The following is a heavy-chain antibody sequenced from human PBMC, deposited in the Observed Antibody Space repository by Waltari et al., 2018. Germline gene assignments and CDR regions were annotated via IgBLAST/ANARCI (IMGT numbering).Heavy chain of an antibody. D-gene: IGHD6-19*01. Sequence: QVQLVESGGGVVQPGRSLRLSCAASGFNFSSYGMHWVRQAPGKGLEWVAVIWYDGSNKYYADSVKGRFTISRDNSKNTLYLQMNSLRAEDTAVYYCAKDHEYSSGWNNWFDPWGQGTLVTVSS. J-gene: IGHJ5*02. V-gene: IGHV3-33*06. CDR2: IWYDGSNK. CDR1: GFNFSSYG. CDR3: AKDHEYSSGWNNWFDP.